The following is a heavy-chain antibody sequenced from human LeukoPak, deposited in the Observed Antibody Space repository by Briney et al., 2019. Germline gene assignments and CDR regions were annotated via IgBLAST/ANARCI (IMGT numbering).Heavy chain of an antibody. D-gene: IGHD6-6*01. J-gene: IGHJ4*02. Sequence: SETLSLTCTVSGGSISSYYWSWIRQPAGKGLEWIGRIYTSGSTNYNPSPKSRVTMSVDTSKNQFSLKLSSVTAADTAVYYCARDSAYSSSYDYWGQETLVTVSS. CDR2: IYTSGST. CDR1: GGSISSYY. V-gene: IGHV4-4*07. CDR3: ARDSAYSSSYDY.